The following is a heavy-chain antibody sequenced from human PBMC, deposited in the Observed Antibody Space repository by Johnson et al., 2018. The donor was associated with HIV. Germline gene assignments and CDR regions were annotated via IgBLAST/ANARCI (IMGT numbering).Heavy chain of an antibody. Sequence: QLVESGGGLVQPGGSLRLSCVASGFTFSRYWMTWVRQAPGKGLEWVANIKQDGSEKYYVDSVKGRFTISRDNAKNSLYLQMNSLRAEDTAVYYCARGPVFDIWGQGTMDTVSS. CDR3: ARGPVFDI. CDR2: IKQDGSEK. J-gene: IGHJ3*02. CDR1: GFTFSRYW. V-gene: IGHV3-7*02.